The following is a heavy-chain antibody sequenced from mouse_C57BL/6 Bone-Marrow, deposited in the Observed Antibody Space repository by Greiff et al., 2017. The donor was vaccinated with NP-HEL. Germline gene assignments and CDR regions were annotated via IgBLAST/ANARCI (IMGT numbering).Heavy chain of an antibody. J-gene: IGHJ4*01. CDR3: TTWATVVDPYYYAMDY. CDR2: IDPENGDT. Sequence: EVQLQQSGAELVRPGASVKLSCTASGFNIKDDYMHWVKQRPEQGLEWIGWIDPENGDTEYASKFQGKATITADTSSNTAYLQLSSLTSEDTAVYYCTTWATVVDPYYYAMDYWGQGTSVTVSS. D-gene: IGHD1-1*01. V-gene: IGHV14-4*01. CDR1: GFNIKDDY.